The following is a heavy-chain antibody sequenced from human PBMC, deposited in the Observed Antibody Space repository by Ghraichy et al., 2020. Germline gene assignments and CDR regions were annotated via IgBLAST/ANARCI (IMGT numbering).Heavy chain of an antibody. V-gene: IGHV1-2*04. CDR1: GYTFSAYY. D-gene: IGHD1-20*01. CDR2: IDSKSGGT. Sequence: ASVKVSCTAFGYTFSAYYLHWVRQAPGRGLEWMGWIDSKSGGTNYAQKIQGWVSMTRDTSGSTVHMEMSRLKSDDTAVYYCAASKYNWDDGDRYYFYALDVWGQGTTVTVSS. CDR3: AASKYNWDDGDRYYFYALDV. J-gene: IGHJ6*02.